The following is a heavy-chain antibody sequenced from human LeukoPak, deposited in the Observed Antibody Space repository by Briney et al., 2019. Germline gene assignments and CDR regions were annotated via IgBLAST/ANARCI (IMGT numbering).Heavy chain of an antibody. D-gene: IGHD3-3*01. CDR1: GFPVRSRY. Sequence: GGSLRLSCEVSGFPVRSRYMTWVRQPPGKGLECVAVIYGGGTTYHIDYVKGRFTISRDISKSTMYLEMNNLRVEDTAIYYCASLEGGPSDGRWGQGTLVTVPS. CDR2: IYGGGTT. V-gene: IGHV3-53*01. J-gene: IGHJ4*02. CDR3: ASLEGGPSDGR.